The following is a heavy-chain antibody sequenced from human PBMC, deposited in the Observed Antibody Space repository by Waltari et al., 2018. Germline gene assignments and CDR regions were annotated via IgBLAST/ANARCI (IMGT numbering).Heavy chain of an antibody. V-gene: IGHV4-34*01. CDR2: INHSGST. CDR1: GGSFSGYY. Sequence: QVQLQQWGAGLLKPSETLSLTCAVYGGSFSGYYWSWIRQPPGKGLEWIGEINHSGSTNYNPSLKSRVTISVDTSKNQFSLKLSSVTAADTAVYYCARDNRYRGYGSGSYYNRRGFFDYWGQGTLVTVSS. D-gene: IGHD3-10*01. CDR3: ARDNRYRGYGSGSYYNRRGFFDY. J-gene: IGHJ4*02.